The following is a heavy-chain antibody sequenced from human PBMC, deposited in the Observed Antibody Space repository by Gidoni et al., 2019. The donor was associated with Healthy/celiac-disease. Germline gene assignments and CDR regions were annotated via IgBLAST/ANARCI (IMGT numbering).Heavy chain of an antibody. D-gene: IGHD5-12*01. J-gene: IGHJ4*02. Sequence: EVQLVESGGGLVQPGGSLRLSCAASGFTFSSYSMNWVRQAPGKGLEWVSYISSSSSTIYYADSVKGRFTISRDNAKNSLYLQMNSLRDEDTAVYYCARDPSHVEMATTYFDYWGQGTLVTVSS. CDR3: ARDPSHVEMATTYFDY. CDR2: ISSSSSTI. V-gene: IGHV3-48*02. CDR1: GFTFSSYS.